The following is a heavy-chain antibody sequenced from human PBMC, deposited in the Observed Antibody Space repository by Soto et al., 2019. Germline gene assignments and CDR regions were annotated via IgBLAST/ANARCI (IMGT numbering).Heavy chain of an antibody. CDR2: TYYRSKWYN. Sequence: SQTLSLTCAISGDSVSTNSATWDWIRQSPSRGLEWLGRTYYRSKWYNDYAVSVEGRITINPDTSNNQVSLQLNSVTPEDTAVYYCARDDTGDGRSLPLDVWGQGTTVTVSS. CDR3: ARDDTGDGRSLPLDV. D-gene: IGHD2-15*01. CDR1: GDSVSTNSAT. J-gene: IGHJ6*02. V-gene: IGHV6-1*01.